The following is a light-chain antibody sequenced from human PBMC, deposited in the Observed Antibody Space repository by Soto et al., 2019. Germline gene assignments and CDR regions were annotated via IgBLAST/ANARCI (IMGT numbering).Light chain of an antibody. J-gene: IGLJ1*01. CDR1: SSNIGADFD. CDR2: GHS. CDR3: QSYDSGLSGYV. Sequence: QSVLTQPPSVSGAPGQRVTISCTGSSSNIGADFDVHRYQHLPGTAPRLLIYGHSNRPSGVPDRFSGSKSGTSASLAITGLQAEDEADYYCQSYDSGLSGYVFGAGTKLTVL. V-gene: IGLV1-40*01.